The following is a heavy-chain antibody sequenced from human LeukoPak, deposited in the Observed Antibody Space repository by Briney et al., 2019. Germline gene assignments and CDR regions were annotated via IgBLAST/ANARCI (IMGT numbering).Heavy chain of an antibody. D-gene: IGHD5-12*01. Sequence: ASVKVSCKASGYTFTGYFMHWVRQAPGQGLEWMGWINPNSGGTNYAQKFQGRVTMTRDTSISTAYMELSRLRSDDTAVYYCARDVFGMGGYSDYDNWFDPWGQGTLVTVSS. CDR2: INPNSGGT. V-gene: IGHV1-2*02. CDR1: GYTFTGYF. J-gene: IGHJ5*02. CDR3: ARDVFGMGGYSDYDNWFDP.